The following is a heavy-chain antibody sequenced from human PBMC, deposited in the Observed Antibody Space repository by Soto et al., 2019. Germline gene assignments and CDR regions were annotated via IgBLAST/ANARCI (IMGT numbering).Heavy chain of an antibody. Sequence: GGSLRLCCAASGFTFSSYAMSWVRQAPGKGLEWVSAISGSGGSTYYADSVKGRFTISRDNSKNTLYLQMNSLRAEDTAVYYCAKVAGYYYDSSEVYWGQGTLVTVSS. CDR1: GFTFSSYA. J-gene: IGHJ4*02. CDR2: ISGSGGST. V-gene: IGHV3-23*01. D-gene: IGHD3-22*01. CDR3: AKVAGYYYDSSEVY.